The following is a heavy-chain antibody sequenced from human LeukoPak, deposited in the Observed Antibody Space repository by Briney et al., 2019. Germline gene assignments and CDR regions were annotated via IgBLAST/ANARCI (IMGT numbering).Heavy chain of an antibody. CDR3: AKDILSGSYYYFDY. Sequence: PGGSLRLSCAASGFTFDDYAMHWVRHAPGKGLEWVSGISWNSGSIGYADSVKGRFTISRDNAKNSLYLQMNSLRAEDTALYYCAKDILSGSYYYFDYWGQGTLVTVSS. J-gene: IGHJ4*02. D-gene: IGHD1-26*01. CDR2: ISWNSGSI. CDR1: GFTFDDYA. V-gene: IGHV3-9*01.